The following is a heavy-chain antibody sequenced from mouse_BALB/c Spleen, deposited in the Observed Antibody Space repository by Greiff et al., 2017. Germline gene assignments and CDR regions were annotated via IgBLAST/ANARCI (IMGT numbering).Heavy chain of an antibody. V-gene: IGHV5-6-3*01. CDR1: GFTFSSYG. CDR3: AREDDYDVAWFAY. CDR2: INSNGGST. D-gene: IGHD2-4*01. J-gene: IGHJ3*01. Sequence: DVKLVESGGGLVQPGGSLKLSCAASGFTFSSYGMSWVRQTPDKRLELVATINSNGGSTYYPDSVKGRFTISRDNAKNTLYLQMSSLKSEDTAMYYCAREDDYDVAWFAYWGQGTLVTVSA.